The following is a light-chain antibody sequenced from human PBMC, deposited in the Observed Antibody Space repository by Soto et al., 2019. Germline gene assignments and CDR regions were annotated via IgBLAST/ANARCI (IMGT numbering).Light chain of an antibody. CDR2: DAS. J-gene: IGKJ3*01. Sequence: EIVLTQSPATLSLSPGQRATLSCRASQSVSSYLAWYQQKPGQAPRLLIYDASNRATGIPTKFSGSGSGTDFTLTISSLEPEDFAVYYCQQRRNWPPFTFGHGTKVDFK. CDR3: QQRRNWPPFT. CDR1: QSVSSY. V-gene: IGKV3-11*01.